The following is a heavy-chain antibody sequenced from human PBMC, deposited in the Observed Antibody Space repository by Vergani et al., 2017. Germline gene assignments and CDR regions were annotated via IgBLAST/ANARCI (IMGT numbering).Heavy chain of an antibody. J-gene: IGHJ4*02. CDR1: GFTLSNYD. V-gene: IGHV3-30*02. CDR2: IQFDGTNQ. CDR3: AKHFRGWGIDY. D-gene: IGHD3-16*01. Sequence: QVQLVESGGGVVQRGGSLRLSCATSGFTLSNYDMQWVRQGPGKGLEFVAFIQFDGTNQYDADSVKGRFTLSRDFSKDTLYLQMNSLRTDDTATYYCAKHFRGWGIDYWGEGAQV.